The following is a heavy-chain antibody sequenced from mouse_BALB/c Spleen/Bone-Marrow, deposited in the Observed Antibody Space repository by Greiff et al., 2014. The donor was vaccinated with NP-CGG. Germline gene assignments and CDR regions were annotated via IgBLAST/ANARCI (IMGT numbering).Heavy chain of an antibody. V-gene: IGHV5-6-3*01. J-gene: IGHJ3*01. D-gene: IGHD1-2*01. Sequence: EVQRVESGGGLVQPGGSLKLSCAASGFTFSSYGMSWVRQTPDKRLELVATINSNGGSTYYPDSVKGRFTISRDNAKNNLYLQMSSLKSEDTAMYYCARHYYDARWGQGTLVTVSA. CDR1: GFTFSSYG. CDR3: ARHYYDAR. CDR2: INSNGGST.